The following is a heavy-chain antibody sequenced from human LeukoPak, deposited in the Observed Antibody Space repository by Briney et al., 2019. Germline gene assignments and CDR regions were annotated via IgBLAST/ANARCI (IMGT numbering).Heavy chain of an antibody. CDR2: IYYSGST. D-gene: IGHD7-27*01. CDR3: ASNWGGDEYYFDY. CDR1: GGSIRSSSYY. V-gene: IGHV4-39*01. J-gene: IGHJ4*02. Sequence: SATLSLTCTVSGGSIRSSSYYWGWIRQPPGKGLSWIASIYYSGSTYYNPSLKSRVTISVDTSKNQFSLRLSSVTAADTAVYYCASNWGGDEYYFDYWGQGSLVTVSS.